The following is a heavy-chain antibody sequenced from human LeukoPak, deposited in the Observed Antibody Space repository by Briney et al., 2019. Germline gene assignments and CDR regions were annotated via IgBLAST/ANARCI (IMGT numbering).Heavy chain of an antibody. CDR2: IKQDRSEK. CDR3: ARDPSRGYTYGYGDY. CDR1: AFAFSSYE. D-gene: IGHD5-18*01. Sequence: GGSLRLSCAASAFAFSSYEMNWVRQAPGKGLEWVAHIKQDRSEKYYVDSVKGRFTIARDNAKNSLYLQMNSLRAEDTAVYYCARDPSRGYTYGYGDYWGQGTLVIVSS. J-gene: IGHJ4*02. V-gene: IGHV3-7*01.